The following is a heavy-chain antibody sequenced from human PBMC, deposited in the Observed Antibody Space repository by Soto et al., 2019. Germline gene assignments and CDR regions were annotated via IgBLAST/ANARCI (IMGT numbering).Heavy chain of an antibody. V-gene: IGHV4-31*03. J-gene: IGHJ6*02. D-gene: IGHD3-22*01. Sequence: SETLSLTCTVSGGSISSGGYYWSWIRQHPGKGLEWIGYIYYSGSTYYNPSLKSRVTISVDTSKNQFSLKLSSVTAADTAVYYCAAYDSSGLYYYYGMDVWGQGTTVTVSS. CDR1: GGSISSGGYY. CDR3: AAYDSSGLYYYYGMDV. CDR2: IYYSGST.